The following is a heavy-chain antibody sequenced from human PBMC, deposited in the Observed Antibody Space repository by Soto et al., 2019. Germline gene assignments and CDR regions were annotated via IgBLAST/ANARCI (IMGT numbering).Heavy chain of an antibody. CDR1: GGSISSSSYY. Sequence: QLQLQESGPGLVKPSETLSLTCTVSGGSISSSSYYWGWIRQPPGKGLEWIGSIYYSGSTYYNPSLKSRVTISVDTSKNQCSLKLSSVTAADTAVYYCASMARTGDRADYWGQGTLVTVSS. D-gene: IGHD7-27*01. V-gene: IGHV4-39*01. CDR3: ASMARTGDRADY. CDR2: IYYSGST. J-gene: IGHJ4*02.